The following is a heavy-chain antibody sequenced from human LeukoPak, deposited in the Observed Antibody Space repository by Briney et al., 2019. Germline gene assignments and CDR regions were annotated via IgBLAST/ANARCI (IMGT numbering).Heavy chain of an antibody. Sequence: GGSLRLSCAASGFTFSSYWMSWVRQAPGKGLEWVSAISGSGGSTYYADSVKGRFTISRDNSKNTLYLQMNSLKTEDTAVYYCTTCIVGATLSYFQHWGQGTLVTVSS. CDR3: TTCIVGATLSYFQH. D-gene: IGHD1-26*01. CDR1: GFTFSSYW. V-gene: IGHV3-23*01. J-gene: IGHJ1*01. CDR2: ISGSGGST.